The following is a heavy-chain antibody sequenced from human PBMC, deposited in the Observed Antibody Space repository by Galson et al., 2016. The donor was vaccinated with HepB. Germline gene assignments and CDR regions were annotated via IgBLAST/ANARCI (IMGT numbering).Heavy chain of an antibody. CDR2: VYWDDDK. CDR3: AHIDCGDDCYRYCFDF. CDR1: GFSLSDRGVG. Sequence: PALVKPTQTLTLTCSFSGFSLSDRGVGVGWIRQPPGKALEWLAVVYWDDDKRYSPSLQSRLSITKDTSNNQVVLKLTDMDPVDTATYYCAHIDCGDDCYRYCFDFWGQGTLVTVSS. D-gene: IGHD2-21*02. V-gene: IGHV2-5*02. J-gene: IGHJ4*02.